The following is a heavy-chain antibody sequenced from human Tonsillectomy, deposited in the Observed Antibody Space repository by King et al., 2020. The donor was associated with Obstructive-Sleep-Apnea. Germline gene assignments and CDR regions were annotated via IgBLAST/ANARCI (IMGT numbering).Heavy chain of an antibody. J-gene: IGHJ5*02. CDR1: GASISSGGYY. D-gene: IGHD3-10*01. CDR3: ARDWAGTPGGPWFDP. Sequence: QLQESGPGLVKPSQTLSLTCTVSGASISSGGYYWSWIRQLPGKGLEWVGYIYYSGSTYYNPSLKSRVTISVDTSKNQFSLKLTSVTAADTAVYYCARDWAGTPGGPWFDPWGQGTLVTVSS. CDR2: IYYSGST. V-gene: IGHV4-31*03.